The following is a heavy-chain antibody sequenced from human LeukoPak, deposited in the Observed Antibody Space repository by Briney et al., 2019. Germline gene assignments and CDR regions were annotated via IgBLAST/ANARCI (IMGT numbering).Heavy chain of an antibody. D-gene: IGHD5-18*01. CDR3: TRILGGYSYYDF. CDR2: INSDGSTT. Sequence: PGGSLRLSCAASGFTFSSYWVHWVRQAPGKGLVWVSRINSDGSTTSYEDSVKGRFTVSRDSAKNTLYLQMNSLRAEDTAVYYCTRILGGYSYYDFWGQGTLVTVSS. J-gene: IGHJ4*02. V-gene: IGHV3-74*01. CDR1: GFTFSSYW.